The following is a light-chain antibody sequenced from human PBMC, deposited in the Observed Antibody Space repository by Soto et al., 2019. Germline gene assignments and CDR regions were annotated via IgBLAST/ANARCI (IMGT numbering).Light chain of an antibody. J-gene: IGLJ3*02. CDR2: DVS. Sequence: QSALTQPRSVSGSPGQSVTISCTGTSSDVGAYNYVSWYQQHPGKAPKLLIYDVSKRPSGVPDRVSGAKSGNTASLTISGLQAEDEADYYCCSSAGRYIWVFGGGTKLTVL. CDR3: CSSAGRYIWV. V-gene: IGLV2-11*01. CDR1: SSDVGAYNY.